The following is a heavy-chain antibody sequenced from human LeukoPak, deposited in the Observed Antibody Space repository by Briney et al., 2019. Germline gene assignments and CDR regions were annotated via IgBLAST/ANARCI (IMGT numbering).Heavy chain of an antibody. D-gene: IGHD4/OR15-4a*01. CDR1: GGSISRSTYY. CDR2: IDDSGTT. CDR3: GSGTPRLWSSF. V-gene: IGHV4-39*07. J-gene: IGHJ4*02. Sequence: PSETLSLTCTVSGGSISRSTYYWAWVPQPPGKGLEWIASIDDSGTTYYNPSLKSRVTISVDTSRNQFSLNLSSAPAADTAVYYCGSGTPRLWSSFWGQGTLVTVSS.